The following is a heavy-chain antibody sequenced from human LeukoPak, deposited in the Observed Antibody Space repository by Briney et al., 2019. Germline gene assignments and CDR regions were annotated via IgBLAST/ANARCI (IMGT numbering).Heavy chain of an antibody. Sequence: SETLSLTCTVSGGSISSSSYYWGWIRQPPGKGLEWIGSIYYSGSTYYNPSLKSRVNISVDTSKNQFSLKLSSVTAADTAVYYCAREPKYYDFWSGYSLLDYWGQGTLVTVSS. CDR2: IYYSGST. D-gene: IGHD3-3*01. CDR3: AREPKYYDFWSGYSLLDY. J-gene: IGHJ4*02. CDR1: GGSISSSSYY. V-gene: IGHV4-39*07.